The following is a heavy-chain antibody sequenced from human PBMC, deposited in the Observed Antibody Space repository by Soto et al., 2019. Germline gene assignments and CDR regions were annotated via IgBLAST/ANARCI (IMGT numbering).Heavy chain of an antibody. CDR1: GDSVSSNSAA. CDR3: ERVGSGGSSLGMDI. D-gene: IGHD6-6*01. Sequence: SQTLSLTCAISGDSVSSNSAAWNWIRQSPSRGLEWLGRTYYRSKWYNDSADSVRSRITINPDTSKNQFSLQMNSVTPEDTTVYYCERVGSGGSSLGMDIWGQGTTVTVSS. J-gene: IGHJ6*01. CDR2: TYYRSKWYN. V-gene: IGHV6-1*01.